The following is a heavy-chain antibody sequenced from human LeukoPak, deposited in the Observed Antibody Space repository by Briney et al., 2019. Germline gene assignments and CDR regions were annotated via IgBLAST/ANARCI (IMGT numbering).Heavy chain of an antibody. CDR1: GYSISSGYY. CDR2: IYYSGST. J-gene: IGHJ5*02. Sequence: PSETLSLTCAVSGYSISSGYYWGWIRQPPGKGLEWIGYIYYSGSTNYNPSLKSRVTISVDTSKNQFSLKLSSVTAADTAVYYCARGFSNWFDPWGQGTLVTVSS. V-gene: IGHV4-61*01. CDR3: ARGFSNWFDP. D-gene: IGHD3-3*01.